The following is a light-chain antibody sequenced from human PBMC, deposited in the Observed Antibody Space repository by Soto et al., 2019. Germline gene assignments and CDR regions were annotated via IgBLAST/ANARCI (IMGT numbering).Light chain of an antibody. CDR2: EAH. V-gene: IGKV3-11*01. Sequence: EIVLSQSPATLSLSPGGRATLSCRASESVSTFLAWYQQKPSQAHRLPIYEAHSRATGIQARSSGGGSGTVFTLTLSRLEPEDFAVYYCQQRSNWPWTFGQGTKV. CDR3: QQRSNWPWT. J-gene: IGKJ1*01. CDR1: ESVSTF.